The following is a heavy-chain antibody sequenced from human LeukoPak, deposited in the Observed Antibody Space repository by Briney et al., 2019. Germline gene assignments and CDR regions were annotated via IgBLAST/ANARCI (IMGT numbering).Heavy chain of an antibody. CDR3: ARTYYYGSGSHTDY. J-gene: IGHJ4*02. CDR2: ISSSSSTI. D-gene: IGHD3-10*01. Sequence: GGSLRLSCAASGFTFSSYWMHWVRQAPGKGLEWVSYISSSSSTIYYADSVKGRFTISRDNAKNSLYLQMNSLRAEDTAVYYCARTYYYGSGSHTDYWGQGTLVTVSS. V-gene: IGHV3-48*01. CDR1: GFTFSSYW.